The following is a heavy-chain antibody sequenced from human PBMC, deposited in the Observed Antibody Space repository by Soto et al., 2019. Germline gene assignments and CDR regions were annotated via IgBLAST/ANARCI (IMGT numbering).Heavy chain of an antibody. V-gene: IGHV3-64D*06. CDR2: VSTSGRST. D-gene: IGHD2-15*01. J-gene: IGHJ4*02. CDR1: GFXSSEST. Sequence: GXLRLSCSPSGFXSSESTICWVRHVPGKGLEAISAVSTSGRSTYYADSVRDRFTISRDNSKNTLFLQMGSMRTEDTAIYYCVKQAHGLDGVAFDYWGQGTQVTVSS. CDR3: VKQAHGLDGVAFDY.